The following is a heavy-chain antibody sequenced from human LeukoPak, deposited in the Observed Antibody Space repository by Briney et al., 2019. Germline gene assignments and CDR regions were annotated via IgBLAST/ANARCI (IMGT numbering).Heavy chain of an antibody. CDR1: GCTFSTSG. V-gene: IGHV3-30*02. CDR2: IRNDGSNK. CDR3: ARGGRTPFDY. D-gene: IGHD3-16*01. J-gene: IGHJ4*02. Sequence: GGSLRLSCAASGCTFSTSGMHWVRQAPGKGLEWVAFIRNDGSNKYYGDSMKGRFTIFRDNSKNTLYLQMNTLRAEDTAAYYCARGGRTPFDYWGQGTLVTVSP.